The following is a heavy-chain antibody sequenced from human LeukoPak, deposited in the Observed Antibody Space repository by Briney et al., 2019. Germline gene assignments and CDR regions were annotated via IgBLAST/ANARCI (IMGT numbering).Heavy chain of an antibody. D-gene: IGHD2-15*01. CDR2: IYSGGNT. J-gene: IGHJ4*02. Sequence: GGSLRLSCTVSGFTVSSNSWSWVRQAPGKGLEWVSFIYSGGNTHYSDSVKGRFTISRDNAKNSLYLQMNSLRAEDTALYYCARQYCSGGSCYEDYWGQGTLVTVSS. CDR1: GFTVSSNS. CDR3: ARQYCSGGSCYEDY. V-gene: IGHV3-53*01.